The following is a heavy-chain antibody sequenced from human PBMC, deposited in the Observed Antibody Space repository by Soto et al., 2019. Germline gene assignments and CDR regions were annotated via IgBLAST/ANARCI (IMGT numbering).Heavy chain of an antibody. CDR3: ARGVTIFGVVRRNYYYGMDV. J-gene: IGHJ6*02. CDR2: INHSGST. D-gene: IGHD3-3*01. CDR1: GGSFSGYY. Sequence: PSETLSLTCAVYGGSFSGYYWSWIRQPPGKGLEWIGEINHSGSTNYNPSLKSRVTISVDTSKNQFSLKLSSVTAADTAVYYCARGVTIFGVVRRNYYYGMDVWGQGT. V-gene: IGHV4-34*01.